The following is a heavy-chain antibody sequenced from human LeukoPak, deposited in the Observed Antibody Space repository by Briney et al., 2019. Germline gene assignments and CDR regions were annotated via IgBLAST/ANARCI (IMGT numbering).Heavy chain of an antibody. J-gene: IGHJ4*02. CDR3: ARAYEKDIVVVPAADY. CDR2: INPNSGCT. Sequence: ASVKVSCKASGYTCTSYYMHWVRQAPGQGLEWMGWINPNSGCTNYAQKFQGSVHMTSEAYISTAYVELSRMRSDDTAVYYCARAYEKDIVVVPAADYWGQGTLVTVSS. V-gene: IGHV1-2*02. D-gene: IGHD2-2*01. CDR1: GYTCTSYY.